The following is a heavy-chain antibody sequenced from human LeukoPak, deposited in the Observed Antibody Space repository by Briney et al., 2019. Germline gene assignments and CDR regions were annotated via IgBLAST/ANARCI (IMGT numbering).Heavy chain of an antibody. Sequence: GGSLRLSCAASGFTFSDYYMSWIRQAPGKGLEWVSYISSSGSTIYYADSVKGRFTISRDNSKNTLYLQMNSLRAEDTAVYYCAKEWAVGATFDYWGQGTLVTVSS. D-gene: IGHD1-26*01. CDR1: GFTFSDYY. CDR3: AKEWAVGATFDY. V-gene: IGHV3-11*01. CDR2: ISSSGSTI. J-gene: IGHJ4*02.